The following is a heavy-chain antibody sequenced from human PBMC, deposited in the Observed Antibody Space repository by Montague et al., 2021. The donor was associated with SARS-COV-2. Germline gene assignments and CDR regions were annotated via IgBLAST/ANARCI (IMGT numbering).Heavy chain of an antibody. V-gene: IGHV2-5*02. Sequence: PALVKPTQTLTLTCTFSGFSLNTSGEGVGWVRRPPGKALEWLALIYWDDDKRYSPSLKSRSIISKDTTKNELVLTVANMDPVDTATYYCARYGDYGSWFDPWGRGTLVTVSS. CDR2: IYWDDDK. D-gene: IGHD4-17*01. J-gene: IGHJ5*02. CDR3: ARYGDYGSWFDP. CDR1: GFSLNTSGEG.